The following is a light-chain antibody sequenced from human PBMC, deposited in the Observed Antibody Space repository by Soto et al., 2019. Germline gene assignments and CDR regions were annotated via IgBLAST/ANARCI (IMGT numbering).Light chain of an antibody. CDR3: QQFNNWPPIT. J-gene: IGKJ5*01. CDR2: GAS. CDR1: QSVSSSY. Sequence: PGERVTLSCRASQSVSSSYLTWXQXXPGXXXXLXXXGASTRATGIPARFSGSGSGTDFTLTISSLQPEDFATYYCQQFNNWPPITFGQGTRLEIK. V-gene: IGKV3D-7*01.